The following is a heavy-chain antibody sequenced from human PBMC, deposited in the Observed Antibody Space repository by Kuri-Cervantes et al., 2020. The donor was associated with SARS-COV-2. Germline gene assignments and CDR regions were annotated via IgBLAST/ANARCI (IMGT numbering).Heavy chain of an antibody. Sequence: ETLSLTCAASGFTFSNAWMSWVRQAPGKGLEWVGRIKSKTDGGTTDYAAPVKGRFAISRDDSKNTLYLQMNSLKTEDTAVYYCTTTIVPRWGQGTMVTVSS. D-gene: IGHD4-11*01. CDR3: TTTIVPR. CDR1: GFTFSNAW. CDR2: IKSKTDGGTT. J-gene: IGHJ3*01. V-gene: IGHV3-15*01.